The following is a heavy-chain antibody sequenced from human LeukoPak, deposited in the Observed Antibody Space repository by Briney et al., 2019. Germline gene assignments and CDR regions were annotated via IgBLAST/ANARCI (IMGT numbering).Heavy chain of an antibody. J-gene: IGHJ4*02. CDR1: GYTFTSYY. Sequence: GASVKVSCKASGYTFTSYYMHWVRQAPGQGLEWMGIINPSGGSTSYAQKFQGRVTMTRDTSTSTVYMELSSLRSEDTAVYYCARERDMVVTPRVVDDYWGQGTPVTVSS. CDR2: INPSGGST. V-gene: IGHV1-46*01. CDR3: ARERDMVVTPRVVDDY. D-gene: IGHD4-23*01.